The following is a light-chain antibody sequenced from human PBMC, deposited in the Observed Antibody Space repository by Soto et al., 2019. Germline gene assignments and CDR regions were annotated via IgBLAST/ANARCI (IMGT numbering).Light chain of an antibody. Sequence: DIQMTQSPSSLSASVGDRVTITCRASQSIGSYLIWYQQKPGKAPKRLIYAASSLQSGVTSRFSGSGSGTEFTLTISSLQPEDFATYYCQQYNSYPYTFGQGTKLEIK. CDR3: QQYNSYPYT. J-gene: IGKJ2*01. CDR1: QSIGSY. V-gene: IGKV1-39*01. CDR2: AAS.